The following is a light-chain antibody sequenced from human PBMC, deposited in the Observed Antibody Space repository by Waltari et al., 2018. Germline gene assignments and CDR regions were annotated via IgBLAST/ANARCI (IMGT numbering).Light chain of an antibody. J-gene: IGLJ3*02. CDR1: SSDVGSYNT. V-gene: IGLV2-23*02. Sequence: QSALTQTATESGSPGQSITISCTGTSSDVGSYNTFTWYQQHPGKAPTLITYDVNKRPSGVSNRFSGSKSGNTASLTISGLQAADEADYYCCSYAGSAISVFGGGTRLTVL. CDR3: CSYAGSAISV. CDR2: DVN.